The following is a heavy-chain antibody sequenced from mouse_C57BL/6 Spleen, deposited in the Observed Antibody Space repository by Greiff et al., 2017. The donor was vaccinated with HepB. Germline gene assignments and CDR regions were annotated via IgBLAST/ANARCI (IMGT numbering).Heavy chain of an antibody. Sequence: EVQVVESGGDLVKPGGSLKLSCAASGFTFSSYGMSWVRQTPDKRLEWVATISSGGSYTYYPDSVKGRFTISRDNAKNTLYLQMSSLKSEDTAMYYCARHITTVVANRYYFDYWGQGTTLTVSS. D-gene: IGHD1-1*01. V-gene: IGHV5-6*01. J-gene: IGHJ2*01. CDR3: ARHITTVVANRYYFDY. CDR2: ISSGGSYT. CDR1: GFTFSSYG.